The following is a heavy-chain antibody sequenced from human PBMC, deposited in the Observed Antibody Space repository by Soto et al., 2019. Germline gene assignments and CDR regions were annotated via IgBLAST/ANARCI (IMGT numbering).Heavy chain of an antibody. V-gene: IGHV1-69*02. D-gene: IGHD5-12*01. CDR2: IIPILGIA. Sequence: QVQLVQSGAEVKKPGSSVKVSGKASGGTFSSYTISWVRQAPGQGLEWMGRIIPILGIANYAQTLQGRVTSPADKSTRTAYMELSSLRSEDTAVYYCEREAEGYDVYYWGQGTLVTVSS. CDR3: EREAEGYDVYY. CDR1: GGTFSSYT. J-gene: IGHJ4*02.